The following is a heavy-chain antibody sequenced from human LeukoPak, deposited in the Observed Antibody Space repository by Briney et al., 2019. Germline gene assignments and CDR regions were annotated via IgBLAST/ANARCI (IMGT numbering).Heavy chain of an antibody. J-gene: IGHJ4*02. CDR3: ITVVPRIYGAYFDY. CDR2: IKSKTDGCTT. CDR1: GFTFSNAW. V-gene: IGHV3-15*01. Sequence: GGSLRLSCAASGFTFSNAWMSWVRQAPGKGLEWVGRIKSKTDGCTTDYAAPVKGRFTISRDDSKNTLYLQMNSLKTEDTAVYYCITVVPRIYGAYFDYWGQGTLVTVSS. D-gene: IGHD2/OR15-2a*01.